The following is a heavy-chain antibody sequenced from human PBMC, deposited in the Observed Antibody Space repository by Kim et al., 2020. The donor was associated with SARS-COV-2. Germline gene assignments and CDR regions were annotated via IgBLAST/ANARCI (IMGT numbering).Heavy chain of an antibody. CDR3: ARDPNTEMAEDWFHP. CDR1: GYTFASYA. CDR2: IRAYNGNT. D-gene: IGHD5-18*01. Sequence: ASVKVSCKASGYTFASYAISWVRQAPGQGLEWMGWIRAYNGNTNYAQKFQGRVTMTTDTSTSTDYMKLRSLRSDDTAVYYCARDPNTEMAEDWFHPWGQGTLVTVSS. J-gene: IGHJ5*02. V-gene: IGHV1-18*01.